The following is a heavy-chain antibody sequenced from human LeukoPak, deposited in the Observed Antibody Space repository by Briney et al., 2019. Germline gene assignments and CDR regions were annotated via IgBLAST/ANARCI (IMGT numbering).Heavy chain of an antibody. J-gene: IGHJ6*03. V-gene: IGHV1-69*06. Sequence: APVKVSCKASGGTFSSYAISWVRQAPGQGLEWMGGIIPIFGTANYAQKFQGRVTITADKSTSTAYMELSSLRSEDTAVYYCACGDPWGIAVAGTGYYMDVWGKGTTVTVSS. CDR1: GGTFSSYA. CDR2: IIPIFGTA. D-gene: IGHD6-19*01. CDR3: ACGDPWGIAVAGTGYYMDV.